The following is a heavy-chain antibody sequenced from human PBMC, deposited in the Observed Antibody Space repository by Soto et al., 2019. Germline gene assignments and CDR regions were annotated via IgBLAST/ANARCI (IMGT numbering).Heavy chain of an antibody. CDR2: IIPILGTA. CDR3: AMARYSGYYYYGMDV. V-gene: IGHV1-69*01. J-gene: IGHJ6*02. D-gene: IGHD2-15*01. CDR1: GGTFSSYA. Sequence: QVQLVQSGAEVKKPGSSVKVSCKASGGTFSSYAISWVRQAPGQGLEWMGGIIPILGTANYAHKFQGRVTITADESTSTAYMALSSLRSEDTAVYYCAMARYSGYYYYGMDVWGQGTTVTVSS.